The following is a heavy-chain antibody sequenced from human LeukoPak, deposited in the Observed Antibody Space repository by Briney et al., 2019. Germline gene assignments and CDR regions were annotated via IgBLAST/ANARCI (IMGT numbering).Heavy chain of an antibody. D-gene: IGHD6-13*01. Sequence: GGSLRLSCAASGFTFSSYAMHWVRQAPGKGLEWVAVISYDGSNKYYADSVKGRFTISRDNSKNTLYLQMNSLRAEDTAVYYCVRVIRIRAAGFCGMDVWGQGTTVTVSS. V-gene: IGHV3-30-3*01. CDR2: ISYDGSNK. J-gene: IGHJ6*02. CDR3: VRVIRIRAAGFCGMDV. CDR1: GFTFSSYA.